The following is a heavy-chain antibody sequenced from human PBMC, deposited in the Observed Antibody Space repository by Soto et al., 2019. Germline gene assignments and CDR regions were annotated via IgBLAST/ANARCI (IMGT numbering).Heavy chain of an antibody. CDR1: GGTFSSYT. CDR2: IIPILGIA. D-gene: IGHD1-26*01. Sequence: QVQLVQSGAEVKKPGSSVKVSCKASGGTFSSYTISWVRQAPGQGLEWMGRIIPILGIANYAQKFQGRVTITADKSTSTAYMELSSLRSEDTAVYYCARAAGEEVELPPYFGYWGQGTLVTVSS. J-gene: IGHJ4*02. CDR3: ARAAGEEVELPPYFGY. V-gene: IGHV1-69*02.